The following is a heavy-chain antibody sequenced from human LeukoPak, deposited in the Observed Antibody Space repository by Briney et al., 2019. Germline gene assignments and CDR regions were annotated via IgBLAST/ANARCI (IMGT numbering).Heavy chain of an antibody. Sequence: SETLSLTCTVSGGSISSSSHYWSWIRQPAGKGLEWIGRVYTSGSTDYSSSLKSRVTMSIDTSKNQFSLNLSSVTAADTAVYYCARGITATGEQGDFDYWGQGTLVTVSS. CDR3: ARGITATGEQGDFDY. CDR2: VYTSGST. V-gene: IGHV4-61*02. J-gene: IGHJ4*02. CDR1: GGSISSSSHY. D-gene: IGHD6-13*01.